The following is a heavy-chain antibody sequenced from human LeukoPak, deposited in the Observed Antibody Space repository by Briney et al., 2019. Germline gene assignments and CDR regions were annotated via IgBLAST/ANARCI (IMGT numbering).Heavy chain of an antibody. J-gene: IGHJ5*02. CDR3: AKNGQTGFSFDP. Sequence: SETLSLTCAVYGESLNGHYWSWIRQPPGKGLGWIGEGSESGGTKFNPSLKSRATISADTSKNQFSLKLTSVTAADTAVYYCAKNGQTGFSFDPWGQGTLVTVSS. D-gene: IGHD1-1*01. CDR2: GSESGGT. V-gene: IGHV4-34*01. CDR1: GESLNGHY.